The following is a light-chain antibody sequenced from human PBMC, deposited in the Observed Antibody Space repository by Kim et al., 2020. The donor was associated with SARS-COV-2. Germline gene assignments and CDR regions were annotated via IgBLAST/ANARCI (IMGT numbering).Light chain of an antibody. J-gene: IGKJ2*01. CDR2: DAS. CDR1: QSISSW. V-gene: IGKV1-5*01. Sequence: DIQMTQSPSTRSASVGDRVTITCRASQSISSWLAWYQQKPGKAPKLLIYDASSLESGVPSRFSGSGSGTEFTLTISSLQPDDFATYYCQQYNSYSYTFGQGTKLEI. CDR3: QQYNSYSYT.